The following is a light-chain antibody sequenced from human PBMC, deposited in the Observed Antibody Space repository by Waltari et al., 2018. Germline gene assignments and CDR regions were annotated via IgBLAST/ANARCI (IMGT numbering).Light chain of an antibody. CDR3: QQYDDLPLT. J-gene: IGKJ4*01. CDR1: QDTKIF. V-gene: IGKV1-33*01. CDR2: DAS. Sequence: DIQMTQSSASLSASVGDRVTITCQASQDTKIFLNWYQQKSGKAPKLLIYDASNLQPGVPSRFSGSGSGTDFAFTISSLQPEDVATYYCQQYDDLPLTFGGGTKVEIQ.